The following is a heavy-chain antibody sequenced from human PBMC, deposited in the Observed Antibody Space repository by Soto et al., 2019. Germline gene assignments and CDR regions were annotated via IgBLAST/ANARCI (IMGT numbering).Heavy chain of an antibody. CDR2: INPNSGGT. D-gene: IGHD2-2*01. CDR3: AMGGDIVLVPAARTHYCYYGFDI. CDR1: GYTFTGYD. Sequence: ASVKVSCKASGYTFTGYDIRWVPQAPGQGLEWRGWINPNSGGTNYAQKFQGWVTMTRDTSISTAYMELSRLRSDDTAVYYCAMGGDIVLVPAARTHYCYYGFDIWGQGTMVTVSS. J-gene: IGHJ3*02. V-gene: IGHV1-2*04.